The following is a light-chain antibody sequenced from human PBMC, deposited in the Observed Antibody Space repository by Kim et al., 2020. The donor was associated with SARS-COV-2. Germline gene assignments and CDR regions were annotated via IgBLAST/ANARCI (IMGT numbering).Light chain of an antibody. J-gene: IGLJ1*01. CDR2: DVT. CDR1: SSDVGGYNY. CDR3: CSYAGNSYV. V-gene: IGLV2-11*01. Sequence: PGQSVTISCTGTSSDVGGYNYVSWYQQHPGKAPKLIIYDVTKRPSGVPDRFSGSKSGNTASLTISGLQAEDEADYYCCSYAGNSYVFGTGTKVTVL.